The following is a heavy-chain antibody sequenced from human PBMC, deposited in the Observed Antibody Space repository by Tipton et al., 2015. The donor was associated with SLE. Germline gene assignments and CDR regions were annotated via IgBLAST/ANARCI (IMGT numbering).Heavy chain of an antibody. CDR1: GFAFSSYA. J-gene: IGHJ4*02. D-gene: IGHD3-22*01. V-gene: IGHV3-23*01. CDR3: AKGFDDSGFFLDF. Sequence: SLRLSCAASGFAFSSYAMSWVRQAPGKGPEWVSSISGSGGSTNYADSVQGRFTISRDDSKNTLYLQMNSLRPEDTALYYCAKGFDDSGFFLDFWGQGTLVTVSS. CDR2: ISGSGGST.